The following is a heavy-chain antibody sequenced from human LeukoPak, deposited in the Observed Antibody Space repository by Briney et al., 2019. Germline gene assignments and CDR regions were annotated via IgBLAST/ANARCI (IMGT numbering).Heavy chain of an antibody. CDR3: ARVWIGSYTLIDY. V-gene: IGHV3-7*01. CDR1: GFVLSNYW. J-gene: IGHJ4*02. CDR2: IGQDGSET. Sequence: GGSLRLSCEASGFVLSNYWMSWVRQAPGKGLEWVANIGQDGSETNYLDSVKGRFTISRDNAKNSVYLQMNGLRAEDTAVYYCARVWIGSYTLIDYWGQGTLVTVSS. D-gene: IGHD1-26*01.